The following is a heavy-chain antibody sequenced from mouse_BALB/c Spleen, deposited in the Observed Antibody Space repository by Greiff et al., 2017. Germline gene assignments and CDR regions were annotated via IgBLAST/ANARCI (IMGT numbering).Heavy chain of an antibody. J-gene: IGHJ1*01. CDR3: ARGDGNYWYFDV. CDR2: IYPGDGDT. Sequence: VQLQQSGPELVKPGASVKISCKASGYAFSSSWMNWVKQRPGQGLEWIGRIYPGDGDTNYNGKFKGKATLTADKSSSTAYMQLSSLTSVDSAVYFCARGDGNYWYFDVWGAGTTVTVSS. D-gene: IGHD2-1*01. V-gene: IGHV1-82*01. CDR1: GYAFSSSW.